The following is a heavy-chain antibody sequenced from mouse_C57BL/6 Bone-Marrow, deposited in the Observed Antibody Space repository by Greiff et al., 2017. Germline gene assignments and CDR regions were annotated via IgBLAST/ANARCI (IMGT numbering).Heavy chain of an antibody. V-gene: IGHV1-53*01. Sequence: QVQLQQPGTDLVKPGASVKLSCKASGYTFTSYWMHWVKQSPGQGLEWIGNINPSNGGTNYTEKFKGKATLTVDKSSSTAYMQLSSLTSEDSAVYYCARDYSNYGLFAYWGQGTLVTVSA. J-gene: IGHJ3*01. CDR3: ARDYSNYGLFAY. CDR1: GYTFTSYW. D-gene: IGHD2-5*01. CDR2: INPSNGGT.